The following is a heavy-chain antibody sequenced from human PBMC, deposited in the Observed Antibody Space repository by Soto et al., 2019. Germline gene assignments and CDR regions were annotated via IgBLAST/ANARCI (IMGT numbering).Heavy chain of an antibody. J-gene: IGHJ6*02. CDR1: GGSISDFY. CDR3: ARGGGYDFRSSQAPPIDV. D-gene: IGHD3-3*01. V-gene: IGHV4-59*01. CDR2: LYYTGST. Sequence: TSETLSLTCNVSGGSISDFYWSWVRQSPGNRLEWIGYLYYTGSTNYNPALKSRVTISLDTSKNQFSLKVRSVTAADTAVYYCARGGGYDFRSSQAPPIDVWGQGTTVTVSS.